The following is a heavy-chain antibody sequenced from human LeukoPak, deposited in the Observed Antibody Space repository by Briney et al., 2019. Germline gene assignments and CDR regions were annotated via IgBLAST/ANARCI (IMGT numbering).Heavy chain of an antibody. Sequence: SETLSLTCTVSGGSISSSSYYWGWIRQPPGKGPEWIGSIYYSGSTYYNPSLKSRVTISVDTSKNQFSLKLSSVTAADTAVYYCARRHSSGWYSWGNNWFDPWGQGTLVTVSS. D-gene: IGHD6-19*01. CDR3: ARRHSSGWYSWGNNWFDP. V-gene: IGHV4-39*01. CDR2: IYYSGST. CDR1: GGSISSSSYY. J-gene: IGHJ5*02.